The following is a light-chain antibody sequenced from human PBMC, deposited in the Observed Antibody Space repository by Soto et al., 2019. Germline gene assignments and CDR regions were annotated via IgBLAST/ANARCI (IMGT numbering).Light chain of an antibody. V-gene: IGLV2-23*01. Sequence: QSALTQPASVSGSPVQSITFSCTGISSDVGSYNLVSWYQQHPGKAPKLMIYEGNKRPSGVSIRFSASRSGNTASLTISGRQAEDEADYYCCSYAGSSTSVIFGGGTKLTVL. CDR3: CSYAGSSTSVI. CDR1: SSDVGSYNL. CDR2: EGN. J-gene: IGLJ2*01.